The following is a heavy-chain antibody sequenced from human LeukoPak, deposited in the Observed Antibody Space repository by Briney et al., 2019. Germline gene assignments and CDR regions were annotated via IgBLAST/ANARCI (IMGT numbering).Heavy chain of an antibody. CDR2: ISYDGSNK. V-gene: IGHV3-30-3*01. J-gene: IGHJ4*02. D-gene: IGHD3-22*01. CDR3: ARPVGESSGYYFDY. Sequence: GRSLRLSCAASGFIFSSYAMHWVRQAPGKGLEWVAVISYDGSNKYYADSVKGRFTVSRHNSKNSLNLQMNSLRAEDTAVYYCARPVGESSGYYFDYWGQGTLVTVSS. CDR1: GFIFSSYA.